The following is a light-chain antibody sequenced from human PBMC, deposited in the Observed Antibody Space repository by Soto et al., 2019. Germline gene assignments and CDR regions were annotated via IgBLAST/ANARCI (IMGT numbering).Light chain of an antibody. J-gene: IGKJ1*01. CDR3: QQSYSTPT. CDR1: QSISSY. V-gene: IGKV1-39*01. Sequence: DIQMTPSPSSLSASVGDRVTITCRASQSISSYLNWYQQKPGKAPKLLIYAASSLQSGVPSRFSGSGSGTDSTLTISSLQPEDFATYYCQQSYSTPTFGQGTKVDIK. CDR2: AAS.